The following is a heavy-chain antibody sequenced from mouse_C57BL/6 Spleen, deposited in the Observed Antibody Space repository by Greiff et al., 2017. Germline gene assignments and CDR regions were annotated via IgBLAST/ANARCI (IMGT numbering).Heavy chain of an antibody. CDR2: IDPSDSYT. CDR3: ARRGRVYAMDY. Sequence: QVQLQQPGAELVMPGASVKLSCKASGYTFTSYWMHWVKQRPGQGLEWIGEIDPSDSYTNYNQKFKGKSTLTVDKSSSTAYMQLSSLTSEDSAVYYCARRGRVYAMDYWGQGTSVTVSS. J-gene: IGHJ4*01. D-gene: IGHD1-1*01. V-gene: IGHV1-69*01. CDR1: GYTFTSYW.